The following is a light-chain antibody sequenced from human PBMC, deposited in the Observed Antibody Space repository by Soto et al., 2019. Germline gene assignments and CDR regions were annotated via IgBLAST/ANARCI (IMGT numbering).Light chain of an antibody. CDR3: HQSYSTPT. CDR1: QSISNY. J-gene: IGKJ2*01. CDR2: AAS. Sequence: DIQMTQSPSSLSASVGDRVTITCRASQSISNYLNWYQQKPRKAPKLLIYAASSLQSGVPSRFSGSGSGTDFTLTITSLQPEDFATYYCHQSYSTPTFGQGTMLVIK. V-gene: IGKV1-39*01.